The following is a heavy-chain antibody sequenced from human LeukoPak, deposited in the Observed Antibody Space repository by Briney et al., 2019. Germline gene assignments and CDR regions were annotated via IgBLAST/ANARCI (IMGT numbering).Heavy chain of an antibody. Sequence: PGGSLRLSCAASGFTFSSYAMSWVRQAPGKGLAWVSTISGSGGSTYYADSVKGRFTISRDNSKNTLYLQMNSLRAEDTAIYYCAKTLSPYGSGSPLLHYWGQETLVTVSS. CDR2: ISGSGGST. V-gene: IGHV3-23*01. D-gene: IGHD3-10*01. CDR1: GFTFSSYA. J-gene: IGHJ4*02. CDR3: AKTLSPYGSGSPLLHY.